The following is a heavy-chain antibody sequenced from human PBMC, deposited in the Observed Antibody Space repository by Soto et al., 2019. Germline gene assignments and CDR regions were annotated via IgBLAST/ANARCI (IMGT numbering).Heavy chain of an antibody. CDR2: TYYSSKWDN. Sequence: PSQTLSVTFAISGDIVISNNAAWNWVRQSPSRALEWLGRTYYSSKWDNDYAVSVKSRIAINPDTSKNQFSPHLNSVTPANTAMYYCARSPPGGSGGGGDDWGQGRLV. J-gene: IGHJ4*02. D-gene: IGHD6-19*01. CDR1: GDIVISNNAA. V-gene: IGHV6-1*01. CDR3: ARSPPGGSGGGGDD.